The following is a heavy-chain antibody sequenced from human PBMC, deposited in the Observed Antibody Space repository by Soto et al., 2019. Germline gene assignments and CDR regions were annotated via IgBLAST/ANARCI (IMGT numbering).Heavy chain of an antibody. J-gene: IGHJ4*02. D-gene: IGHD3-10*01. CDR3: ATSYGSGSQAFDY. V-gene: IGHV1-69*02. CDR2: TNPILSMS. CDR1: GDTFNFYT. Sequence: QVHLVQSGAELKKPGSSVRVSCKASGDTFNFYTINWVRQAPGLGLEWMGRTNPILSMSNSALKFQGRLSISADKSTSTAYMDLRRLRSYDTAVYYCATSYGSGSQAFDYWGQGALVTVSS.